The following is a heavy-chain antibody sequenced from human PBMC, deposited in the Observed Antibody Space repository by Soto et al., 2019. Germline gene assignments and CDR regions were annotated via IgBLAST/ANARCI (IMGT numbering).Heavy chain of an antibody. CDR1: GVTIVSYY. J-gene: IGHJ4*02. V-gene: IGHV4-59*08. CDR3: ARGGWRQIDY. Sequence: SETLSLTCSVSGVTIVSYYWSWIRQPPGKGLEWIGYIYYSGSTNYNPSLKSRVTISVDTSKNQFSLKLSSVTAADTAVYYCARGGWRQIDYWGQGTLVTSPQ. D-gene: IGHD3-3*01. CDR2: IYYSGST.